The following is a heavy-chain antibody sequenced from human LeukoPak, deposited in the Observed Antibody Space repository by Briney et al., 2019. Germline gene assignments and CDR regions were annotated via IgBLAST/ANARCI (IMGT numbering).Heavy chain of an antibody. CDR2: IYYSGST. CDR3: ARGGRFPCDY. V-gene: IGHV4-59*01. Sequence: SEALSLTCTVSGGSISSYYWSWIRQPPGKGLEWIGYIYYSGSTNYSPSLKSRVTISVDTSKNQFSLKLSSVTAADTAVYYCARGGRFPCDYWGQGTLVTVSS. D-gene: IGHD2-21*01. J-gene: IGHJ4*02. CDR1: GGSISSYY.